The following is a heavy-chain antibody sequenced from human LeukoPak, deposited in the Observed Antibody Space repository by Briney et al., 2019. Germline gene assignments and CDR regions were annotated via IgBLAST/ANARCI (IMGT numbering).Heavy chain of an antibody. CDR1: GFTFSGYS. Sequence: GGSLRLSCAASGFTFSGYSMNWVRQAPGKGLEWVSSTSGSGETIYYADSAKGRFTISRDNAKNSLYLQMNTLRDEDTAVYYCARARCGSHFRLDYWGQGTLVTVSS. CDR3: ARARCGSHFRLDY. CDR2: TSGSGETI. V-gene: IGHV3-48*02. D-gene: IGHD1-26*01. J-gene: IGHJ4*02.